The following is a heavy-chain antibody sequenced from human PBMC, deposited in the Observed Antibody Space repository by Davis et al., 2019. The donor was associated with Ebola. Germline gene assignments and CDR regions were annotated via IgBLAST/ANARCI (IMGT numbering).Heavy chain of an antibody. J-gene: IGHJ6*02. V-gene: IGHV3-9*01. CDR2: ITWNSGSI. Sequence: SLKISCAASGFTFDDYAMHWVRQAPGKGLEWVSGITWNSGSIAYADSVKGRFTISRDNAKNSLYLQMNSLRADDTAVYYYAKSLVTHYYFGMDVWGQGTTVTVSS. CDR1: GFTFDDYA. D-gene: IGHD5-18*01. CDR3: AKSLVTHYYFGMDV.